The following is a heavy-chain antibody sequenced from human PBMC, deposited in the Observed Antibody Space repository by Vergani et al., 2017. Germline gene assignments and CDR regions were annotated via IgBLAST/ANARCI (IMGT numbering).Heavy chain of an antibody. V-gene: IGHV3-33*01. D-gene: IGHD3-16*01. J-gene: IGHJ6*03. CDR2: IWHDGSNE. CDR3: ARDKSKRAPAVMGTYYYYMDV. CDR1: GFTFRNYG. Sequence: QVQLVQSGGGVVQPGGSLRLSCVGSGFTFRNYGMHWVRQAPGKGLEWVAGIWHDGSNEKYVDSVQGRFTISRDNSKNTLYLEMESLRVEDTAVYFCARDKSKRAPAVMGTYYYYMDVWGKGTKVTVSS.